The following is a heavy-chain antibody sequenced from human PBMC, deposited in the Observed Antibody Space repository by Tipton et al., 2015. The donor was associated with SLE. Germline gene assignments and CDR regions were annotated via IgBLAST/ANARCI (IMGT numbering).Heavy chain of an antibody. CDR1: GGSIINYY. J-gene: IGHJ4*02. D-gene: IGHD3-16*02. Sequence: TLSLTCTVSGGSIINYYWSWIRQPPGKGLEWIGEINHSGSTNYNPSLKSRVTISVDTSKNHFSLKLSSVTAADTAVYYCARTQYSFGGVIAPFDYWGQGTLVTVSS. CDR3: ARTQYSFGGVIAPFDY. V-gene: IGHV4-34*01. CDR2: INHSGST.